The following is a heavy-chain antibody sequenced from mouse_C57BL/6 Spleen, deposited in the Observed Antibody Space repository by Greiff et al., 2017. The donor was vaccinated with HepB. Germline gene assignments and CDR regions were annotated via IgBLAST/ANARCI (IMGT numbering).Heavy chain of an antibody. D-gene: IGHD6-1*01. Sequence: QVQLKESGPGLVQPSQSLSITCTVSGFSLTSYGVHWVRQSPGKGLEWLGVIWSGGSTDYNAAFISRLSISKDNSKSQVFLKMNSLQADDTAIYYCARKPPYAMDYWGQGTSVTVSS. CDR2: IWSGGST. CDR3: ARKPPYAMDY. J-gene: IGHJ4*01. V-gene: IGHV2-2*01. CDR1: GFSLTSYG.